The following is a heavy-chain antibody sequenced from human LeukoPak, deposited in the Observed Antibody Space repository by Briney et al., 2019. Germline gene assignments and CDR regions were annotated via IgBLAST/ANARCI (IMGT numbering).Heavy chain of an antibody. CDR1: GFTFSSYE. J-gene: IGHJ4*02. CDR3: AKGDFYDRSDYYYGLSDY. Sequence: GGPLSLSCSPSGFTFSSYEVKWARQAPGKGREWVSYVSCSGSHIYYADSVKGRFSISRDNSKNTLYLQMNSLRAEDTAVYYCAKGDFYDRSDYYYGLSDYWGQGTLVTVSS. V-gene: IGHV3-48*03. CDR2: VSCSGSHI. D-gene: IGHD3-22*01.